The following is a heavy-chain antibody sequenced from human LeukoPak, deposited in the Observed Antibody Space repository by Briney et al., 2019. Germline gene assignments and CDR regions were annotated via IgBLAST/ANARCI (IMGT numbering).Heavy chain of an antibody. J-gene: IGHJ4*02. Sequence: GGSLRLSCAASGFTFSSYGMHWVRQAPGRGLEWVSYISSSGSTIYYADSVKGRFTISRDNAKNSLYLQMNSLRAEDTAVYYCALNRGFSKRIDYWGQGTLVTVSS. CDR2: ISSSGSTI. V-gene: IGHV3-48*04. CDR3: ALNRGFSKRIDY. D-gene: IGHD5-12*01. CDR1: GFTFSSYG.